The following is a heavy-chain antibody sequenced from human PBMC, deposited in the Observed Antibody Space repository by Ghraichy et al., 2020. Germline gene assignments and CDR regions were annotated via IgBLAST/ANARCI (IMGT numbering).Heavy chain of an antibody. CDR1: GFTFTNYY. CDR2: IKEDGSDK. D-gene: IGHD4-11*01. J-gene: IGHJ4*02. V-gene: IGHV3-7*03. CDR3: AREGDMTTVTTGFDY. Sequence: GGSLRLSCAASGFTFTNYYMTWVRQAPGKGLEWVANIKEDGSDKFYLDSVKGRFTISRDNAKNSLYLQMNSLRAEDTAVYYCAREGDMTTVTTGFDYWCQGTLVTVSS.